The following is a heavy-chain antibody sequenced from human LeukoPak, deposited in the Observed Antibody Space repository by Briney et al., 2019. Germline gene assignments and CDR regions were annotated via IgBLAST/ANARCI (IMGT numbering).Heavy chain of an antibody. Sequence: SETLSLTCAVYSGSFSGYYWSWVRQPPGKGLEWIGEINHSGSTNYNPSLKSRVTISVDTSKNQFSLKLSSVTAADTAVYYCARGQYSSGWYDYWGQGTLVTVSS. CDR1: SGSFSGYY. CDR2: INHSGST. CDR3: ARGQYSSGWYDY. V-gene: IGHV4-34*01. J-gene: IGHJ4*02. D-gene: IGHD6-19*01.